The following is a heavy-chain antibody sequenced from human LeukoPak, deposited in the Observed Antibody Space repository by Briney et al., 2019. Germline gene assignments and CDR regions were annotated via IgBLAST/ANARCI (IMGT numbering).Heavy chain of an antibody. CDR2: ISYDGSNK. D-gene: IGHD6-19*01. J-gene: IGHJ3*02. Sequence: HPGGSLRLSCAASGFTFSSYAMHWVRQVPGKGLEWVAVISYDGSNKYYADSVKGRFTISRDNSKNTLYLQMNSLRAEDTAVYYCAKTVAGRTTDAFDIWGQGTMVTVSS. CDR1: GFTFSSYA. CDR3: AKTVAGRTTDAFDI. V-gene: IGHV3-30-3*02.